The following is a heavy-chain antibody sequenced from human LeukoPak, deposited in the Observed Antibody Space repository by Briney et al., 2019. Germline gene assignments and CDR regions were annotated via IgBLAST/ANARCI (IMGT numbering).Heavy chain of an antibody. CDR2: ISGNGDST. V-gene: IGHV3-64*04. J-gene: IGHJ4*02. Sequence: GGSLRLSCSASGFTFSRSAMHWVRQAPGKGLEYVSLISGNGDSTYYADSVKDRFTVSRDNAKNSLYLQMNSLRAEDTAVYYCARDVTLGNFDYWGQGILVIVSS. D-gene: IGHD3-16*01. CDR3: ARDVTLGNFDY. CDR1: GFTFSRSA.